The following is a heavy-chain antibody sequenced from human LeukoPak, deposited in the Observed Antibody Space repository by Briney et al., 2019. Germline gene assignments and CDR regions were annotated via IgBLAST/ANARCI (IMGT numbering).Heavy chain of an antibody. J-gene: IGHJ4*02. CDR2: INPNSGGT. CDR1: GYTFTGYY. D-gene: IGHD6-13*01. Sequence: ASVKVSCKASGYTFTGYYMHWVRQAPGQGLEWMGWINPNSGGTNYAQKFQGRVTMTRDTSISTAYMELSRLRSDDTAVYYCARDSSSWQTFDYRGQGTLVTVSS. CDR3: ARDSSSWQTFDY. V-gene: IGHV1-2*02.